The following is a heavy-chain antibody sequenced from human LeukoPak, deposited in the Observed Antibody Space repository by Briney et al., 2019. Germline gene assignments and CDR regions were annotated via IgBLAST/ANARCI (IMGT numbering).Heavy chain of an antibody. Sequence: ASVNVSCKASGYTFTSYAMHWVRQAPGQRLEWMGWINAGNGNTKYSQKFQGRVIITRDTSASTAYMELSSLRSEDTAVYYCASPRSMVRGVHPLDYWGQGTLVTVSS. D-gene: IGHD3-10*01. CDR3: ASPRSMVRGVHPLDY. CDR1: GYTFTSYA. V-gene: IGHV1-3*01. J-gene: IGHJ4*02. CDR2: INAGNGNT.